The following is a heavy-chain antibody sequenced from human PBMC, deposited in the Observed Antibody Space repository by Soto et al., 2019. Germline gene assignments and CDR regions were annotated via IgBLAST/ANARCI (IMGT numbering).Heavy chain of an antibody. Sequence: PSETLSLTCAVYGGSFSGYYWSWIRQPPGKGLEWIGEINHSGSTNYNPSLKSRVTISVDTSKNQFSLKLSSVTAADTAVYYCAGEVWMLVPGQSYYYYGMDVWGQGTTVTVSS. CDR2: INHSGST. V-gene: IGHV4-34*01. CDR3: AGEVWMLVPGQSYYYYGMDV. CDR1: GGSFSGYY. J-gene: IGHJ6*02. D-gene: IGHD3-16*01.